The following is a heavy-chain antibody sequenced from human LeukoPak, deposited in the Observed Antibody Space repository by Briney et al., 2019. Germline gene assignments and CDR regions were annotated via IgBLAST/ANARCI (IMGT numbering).Heavy chain of an antibody. CDR2: IYYSGST. CDR3: ARDFSPRTKYYYMDV. CDR1: GGSISSYY. Sequence: SETLSLTCTVSGGSISSYYRSWIRQPPGKGLEWIGYIYYSGSTNYNPSLKSRVTISVDTSKNQFSLKLSSVTAADTAVYYCARDFSPRTKYYYMDVWGKGTTVTVSS. D-gene: IGHD2-8*01. J-gene: IGHJ6*03. V-gene: IGHV4-59*01.